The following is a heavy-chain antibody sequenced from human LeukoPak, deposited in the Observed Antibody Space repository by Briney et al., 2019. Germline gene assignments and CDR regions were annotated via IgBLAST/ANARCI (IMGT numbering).Heavy chain of an antibody. CDR2: IYRSGST. CDR1: GYSISSGYY. V-gene: IGHV4-38-2*01. CDR3: ARGGYYDSSGYVDY. D-gene: IGHD3-22*01. J-gene: IGHJ4*02. Sequence: SETLSPTCAVSGYSISSGYYWGWIRQPPGKGLEWIGSIYRSGSTYYNPSLKSRVTISVDTSKNQFSLKLSSVTAADTAVYYCARGGYYDSSGYVDYWGQGTLVTVSS.